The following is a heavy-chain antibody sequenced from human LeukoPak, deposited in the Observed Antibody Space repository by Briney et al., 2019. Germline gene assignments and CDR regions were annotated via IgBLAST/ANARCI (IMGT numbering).Heavy chain of an antibody. CDR2: ISGSGTYT. CDR3: AKDSSSSGFSAACNFDY. D-gene: IGHD6-19*01. CDR1: GFTFSNYA. Sequence: GSLRLSCAASGFTFSNYAMSWVRQAPGKGLEWVSAISGSGTYTYYADSVKGRFTISRDNSRNTLHLQMNSLRAEDTAVYYCAKDSSSSGFSAACNFDYWGQGTLVAVSS. J-gene: IGHJ4*02. V-gene: IGHV3-23*01.